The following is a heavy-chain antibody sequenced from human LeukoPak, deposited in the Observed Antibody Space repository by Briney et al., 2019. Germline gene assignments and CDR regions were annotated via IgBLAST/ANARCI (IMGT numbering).Heavy chain of an antibody. CDR1: GFTFSSYS. Sequence: GGSLRLSCAASGFTFSSYSMNWVRQAPGKGLEWVSSISSSSSYIYYADSVKGRFTISRDNAKNSLFLQMNSLRAEDTAVYYCARDRGFEYSDTGSFDYWGQGTLVTVSS. CDR3: ARDRGFEYSDTGSFDY. V-gene: IGHV3-21*01. D-gene: IGHD3-10*01. J-gene: IGHJ4*02. CDR2: ISSSSSYI.